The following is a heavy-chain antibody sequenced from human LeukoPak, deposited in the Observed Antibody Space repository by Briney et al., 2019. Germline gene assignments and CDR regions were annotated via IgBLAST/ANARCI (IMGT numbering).Heavy chain of an antibody. V-gene: IGHV3-7*03. CDR1: GFTFSSYW. CDR2: IKQDGSEK. D-gene: IGHD3-10*01. Sequence: GGSLRLSCAASGFTFSSYWMSWVRQAPGKGLEWVANIKQDGSEKYYVDSVKGRFTISRDNAKNSLYLQMNSLRAEDTAVYYCAKAGTLRYYYYYMDVWGKGTTVTVSS. CDR3: AKAGTLRYYYYYMDV. J-gene: IGHJ6*03.